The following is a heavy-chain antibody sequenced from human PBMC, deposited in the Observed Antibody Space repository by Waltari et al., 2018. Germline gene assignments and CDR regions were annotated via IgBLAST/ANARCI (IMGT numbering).Heavy chain of an antibody. CDR3: AKDSLCSSTSCYET. CDR1: GFTFSSYA. D-gene: IGHD2-2*01. J-gene: IGHJ5*02. Sequence: EVQLVESGGGLVQPGGSLRLSCAASGFTFSSYAMSWVRQAPGKGLEWVSAISGSGGSTYYAGSVKGRFTISRDNSKNTLYLQMKSMRAEDTAVYYCAKDSLCSSTSCYETWGQGTLVTVSS. CDR2: ISGSGGST. V-gene: IGHV3-23*04.